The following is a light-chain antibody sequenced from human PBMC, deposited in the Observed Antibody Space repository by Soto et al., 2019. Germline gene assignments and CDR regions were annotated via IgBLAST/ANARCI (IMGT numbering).Light chain of an antibody. CDR2: AAS. CDR1: QSLTSY. V-gene: IGKV1-5*01. CDR3: QHYSSYSGT. J-gene: IGKJ1*01. Sequence: DIQMTQSPATLSASVGDRVTITCRASQSLTSYLTWYQQKPGKAPRLLIYAASSRQSAAPARFSGSGSGTDFTLTISSLQPDDFAMYYCQHYSSYSGTFGQGTKVDI.